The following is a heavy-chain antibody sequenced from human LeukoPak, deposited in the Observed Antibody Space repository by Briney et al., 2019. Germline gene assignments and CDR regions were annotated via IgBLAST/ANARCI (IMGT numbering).Heavy chain of an antibody. J-gene: IGHJ4*02. D-gene: IGHD2-21*02. CDR1: GYTFTGYN. CDR3: ARAVRVTTDFDC. Sequence: ASVTVSCKASGYTFTGYNIHWMRQAPGQGLEWMGWINPNGGGTNYAQNFQGRVTMTMDTSITTVYMEVSGLTPDDTAVYYCARAVRVTTDFDCWGQGTLVTVSS. CDR2: INPNGGGT. V-gene: IGHV1-2*02.